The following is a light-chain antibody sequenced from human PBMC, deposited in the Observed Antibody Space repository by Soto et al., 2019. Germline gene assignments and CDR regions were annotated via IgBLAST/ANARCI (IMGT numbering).Light chain of an antibody. CDR1: SSDIGAYDF. CDR3: CSYAGSSTYV. CDR2: EVN. Sequence: QSALTQPPTASGSPGQSLIVSCTGTSSDIGAYDFVSWYQQHPGKVPKLLIYEVNKRPSGVPDRFSGSKSGNTASLTVSGLQAEDEADYYCCSYAGSSTYVFGTGTKVTVL. J-gene: IGLJ1*01. V-gene: IGLV2-8*01.